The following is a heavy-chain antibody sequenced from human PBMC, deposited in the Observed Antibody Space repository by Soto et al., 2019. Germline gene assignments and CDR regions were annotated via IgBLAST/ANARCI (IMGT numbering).Heavy chain of an antibody. CDR3: ASSGNYYYYYGMDV. CDR1: GDSISSAYY. Sequence: PSETLSLTCAVSGDSISSAYYWGWIRQPPGKGLEWIGSIYHSEYSYYNPSLKSRVTISVDTSKNQFSLKLSSVTAADTAVYYCASSGNYYYYYGMDVWGQGTTVTVSS. V-gene: IGHV4-38-2*01. D-gene: IGHD6-19*01. J-gene: IGHJ6*02. CDR2: IYHSEYS.